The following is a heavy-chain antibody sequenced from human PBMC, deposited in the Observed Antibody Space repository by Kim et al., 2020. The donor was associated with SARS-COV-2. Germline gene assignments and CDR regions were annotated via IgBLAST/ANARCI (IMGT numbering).Heavy chain of an antibody. CDR3: ARLYYSGWGGLDY. J-gene: IGHJ4*02. V-gene: IGHV4-39*01. D-gene: IGHD3-10*01. Sequence: YNASLKSRITISVDTSKNQFSLRLTSVTAPDTAVYYCARLYYSGWGGLDYWGQGTLVTVSS.